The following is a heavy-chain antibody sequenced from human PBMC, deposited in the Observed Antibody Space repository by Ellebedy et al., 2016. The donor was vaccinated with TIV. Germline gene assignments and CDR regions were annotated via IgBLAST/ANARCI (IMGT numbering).Heavy chain of an antibody. J-gene: IGHJ4*02. Sequence: SETLSLXXAVYGGSFSGYYWSWIRQPPGKGLEWIGEINHSGSTNYNPSLKSRVTISVDTSKNQFSLKLSSVTAADTAVYYCARGGRKLELLAYWGQGTLVTVSS. CDR1: GGSFSGYY. CDR2: INHSGST. D-gene: IGHD1-7*01. V-gene: IGHV4-34*01. CDR3: ARGGRKLELLAY.